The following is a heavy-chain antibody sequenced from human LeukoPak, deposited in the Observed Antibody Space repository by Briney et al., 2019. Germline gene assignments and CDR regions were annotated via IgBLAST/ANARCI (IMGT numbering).Heavy chain of an antibody. Sequence: SETLSLTCTVSGGSISSYYWSWIRQPPGKGLEWIGYIYYSGSTNYNPSLKSRVTISVDTSKNQFSPKLSSVTAADTAVYYCARDRWDYDSTRYFDLWGRGTLVTVSS. CDR2: IYYSGST. V-gene: IGHV4-59*01. CDR1: GGSISSYY. D-gene: IGHD3-22*01. CDR3: ARDRWDYDSTRYFDL. J-gene: IGHJ2*01.